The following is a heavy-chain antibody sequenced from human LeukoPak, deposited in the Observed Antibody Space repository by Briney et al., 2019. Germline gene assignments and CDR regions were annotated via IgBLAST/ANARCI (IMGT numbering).Heavy chain of an antibody. Sequence: GGSLRLSCAASGFTFSSYWMHWVRQAPGRGLVGGSRINNDGSSTNYADSVKGGFTISRDNAKTTLHLQMNSLRAEDTAVYYCARVRSAAAVDYWGQGTLVTVSS. J-gene: IGHJ4*02. V-gene: IGHV3-74*01. CDR1: GFTFSSYW. CDR3: ARVRSAAAVDY. CDR2: INNDGSST.